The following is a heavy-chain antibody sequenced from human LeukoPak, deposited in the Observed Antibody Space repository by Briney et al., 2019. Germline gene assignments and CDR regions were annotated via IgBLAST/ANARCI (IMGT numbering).Heavy chain of an antibody. D-gene: IGHD3-22*01. J-gene: IGHJ4*02. CDR1: GYSFTSYW. CDR2: IYPDDSDT. V-gene: IGHV5-51*01. CDR3: ARRGYDSSGYYSLGSLFDY. Sequence: GESLKISCKGSGYSFTSYWIGWVRQMPGKGLEWMGIIYPDDSDTRYSPSFQGQVTTSADKSISTAYLQWSSLKASDTAMYYCARRGYDSSGYYSLGSLFDYWGQGTLVTVSS.